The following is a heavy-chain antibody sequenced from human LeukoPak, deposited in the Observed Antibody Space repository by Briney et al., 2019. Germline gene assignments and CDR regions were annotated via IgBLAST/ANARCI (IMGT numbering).Heavy chain of an antibody. CDR1: GASLSSDGYY. J-gene: IGHJ5*02. Sequence: SETLSLTCNVSGASLSSDGYYWNWIRQPAGKGLEWIGRIYSGGSTNYNPSLKSRVTLSVDTSKNRLSLKLSYATAADTAVYYCASAGHCANGVCRNWFGPWGQGILVTVSS. CDR2: IYSGGST. CDR3: ASAGHCANGVCRNWFGP. D-gene: IGHD2-8*01. V-gene: IGHV4-61*02.